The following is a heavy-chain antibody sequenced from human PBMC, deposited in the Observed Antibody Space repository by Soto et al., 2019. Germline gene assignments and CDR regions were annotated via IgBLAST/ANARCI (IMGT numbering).Heavy chain of an antibody. D-gene: IGHD6-19*01. CDR1: GGSISSSSYY. Sequence: KTSETLSLTCTVSGGSISSSSYYWGWIRQPPGKGLEWIGSIYYSGSTYYNPSLKSRVTISVDTSKNQFSLKLSSVTAADTAVYYCARFQYSSGWNRGLNWFDPWGQGTLVTVSS. J-gene: IGHJ5*02. V-gene: IGHV4-39*01. CDR2: IYYSGST. CDR3: ARFQYSSGWNRGLNWFDP.